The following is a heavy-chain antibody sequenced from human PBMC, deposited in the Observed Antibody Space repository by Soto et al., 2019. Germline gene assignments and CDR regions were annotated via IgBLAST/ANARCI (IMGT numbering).Heavy chain of an antibody. CDR1: GFSLDTWGVG. D-gene: IGHD3-16*01. CDR3: ARALGSWGSYYFDH. J-gene: IGHJ4*02. CDR2: IYWDDDK. V-gene: IGHV2-5*02. Sequence: QITLKESGPTLVRPTQTLTLTCTVSGFSLDTWGVGVGWIRQSPGKAPEWLALIYWDDDKRYSPSLKNRLTIPKDTSKNQVVLTVTNIDPVDTVTYYCARALGSWGSYYFDHWGQGTLVTVSS.